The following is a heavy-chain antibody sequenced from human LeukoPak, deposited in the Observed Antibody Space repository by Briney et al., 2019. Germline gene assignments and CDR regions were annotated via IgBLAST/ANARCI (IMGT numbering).Heavy chain of an antibody. V-gene: IGHV3-23*01. D-gene: IGHD3-10*01. CDR1: GFTFSSYA. Sequence: GASLRLSCAASGFTFSSYAMSWVRQAPGQGLEWISAISGSGGSTYYADSVKGRFTISRDNSKNTLYLQMNSLRAEDTAVYYCAKAPLLWFGELLNYFDYWGQGTLVTVSS. CDR2: ISGSGGST. CDR3: AKAPLLWFGELLNYFDY. J-gene: IGHJ4*02.